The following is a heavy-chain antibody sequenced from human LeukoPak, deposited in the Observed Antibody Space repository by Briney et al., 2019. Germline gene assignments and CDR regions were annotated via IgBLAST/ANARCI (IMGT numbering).Heavy chain of an antibody. V-gene: IGHV1-69*13. CDR1: GGTFSSYA. D-gene: IGHD3-10*01. CDR2: IIPIFGTA. CDR3: ARNWVGAIGGRDAFDI. J-gene: IGHJ3*02. Sequence: SVKVSCKASGGTFSSYAISWVRQAPGQGLEWMGGIIPIFGTANYAQKFQGRVTITADESTSTAYMELSSLRSEDTAVYYCARNWVGAIGGRDAFDIWGQGTMVTVSS.